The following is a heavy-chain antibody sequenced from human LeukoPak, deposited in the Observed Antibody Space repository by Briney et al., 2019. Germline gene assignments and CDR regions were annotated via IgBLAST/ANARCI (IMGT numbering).Heavy chain of an antibody. J-gene: IGHJ4*02. D-gene: IGHD2-2*01. CDR1: GFTFSNYG. CDR2: ISHDGSNK. V-gene: IGHV3-30*03. Sequence: TGGSLRLSCAASGFTFSNYGMHWVRQAPGKGLEWVAVISHDGSNKYYGDSVKGRFTISRDNSKNTLFLQMNSLRAEDTAVYYCARAYCSSITCYDVSFDYWGQGTLVTVSS. CDR3: ARAYCSSITCYDVSFDY.